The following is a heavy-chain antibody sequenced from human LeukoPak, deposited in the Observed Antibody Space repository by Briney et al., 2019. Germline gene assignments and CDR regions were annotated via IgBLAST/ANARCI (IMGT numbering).Heavy chain of an antibody. CDR1: GFIFSDYS. V-gene: IGHV3-21*01. CDR3: AKDSGFNWFDP. J-gene: IGHJ5*02. Sequence: GGSLRLSCAASGFIFSDYSMNWVRQAPGRGLEWVSSISSSSSYIYYADSLKGRFTLSRDNAKNTLYLQMNSLRAEDTAVYYCAKDSGFNWFDPWGQGTLVTVSS. CDR2: ISSSSSYI.